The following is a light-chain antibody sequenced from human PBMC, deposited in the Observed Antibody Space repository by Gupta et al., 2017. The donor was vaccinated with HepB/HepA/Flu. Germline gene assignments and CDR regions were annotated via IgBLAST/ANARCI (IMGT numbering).Light chain of an antibody. CDR1: QGIRDE. V-gene: IGKV1-17*01. CDR2: AAS. J-gene: IGKJ4*01. Sequence: DIKMTQSPSSPSASVGDRVTITCRASQGIRDELGWYQQKPGKVPKPLIYAASSLQSGGPSRCSGSGSATEFTLTITSRQPEDSATDYCLQHHNYPPLTFGGGTKVEI. CDR3: LQHHNYPPLT.